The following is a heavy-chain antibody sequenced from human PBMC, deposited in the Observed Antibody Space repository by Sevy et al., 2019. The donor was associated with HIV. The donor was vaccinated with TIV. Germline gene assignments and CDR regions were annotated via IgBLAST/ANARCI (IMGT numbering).Heavy chain of an antibody. D-gene: IGHD3-22*01. CDR3: ARRGGYYDSSGYYPYYFDY. J-gene: IGHJ4*02. CDR1: GGSISSSSYY. V-gene: IGHV4-39*01. CDR2: IYYSGST. Sequence: SETLSLTCTVSGGSISSSSYYWGWIRQPPGKGLEWIGSIYYSGSTYYNPSLKSRVTISVDTSKNQFSQKLSSVTAAETAVYYCARRGGYYDSSGYYPYYFDYWGQGTLVTVSS.